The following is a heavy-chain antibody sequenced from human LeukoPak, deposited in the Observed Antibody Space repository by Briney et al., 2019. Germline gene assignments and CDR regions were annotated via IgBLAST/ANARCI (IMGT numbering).Heavy chain of an antibody. D-gene: IGHD6-13*01. CDR2: INPKRGGT. CDR1: GYTFTGYY. Sequence: ASVKVSCKASGYTFTGYYMNWVRQAPGQGLEGMGWINPKRGGTNYAQKFQGRVTMTRDTSISTAYMELSRLRSDDTAVYYCARGDSIAGPGNIDVWGKGTTVTVSS. CDR3: ARGDSIAGPGNIDV. V-gene: IGHV1-2*02. J-gene: IGHJ6*03.